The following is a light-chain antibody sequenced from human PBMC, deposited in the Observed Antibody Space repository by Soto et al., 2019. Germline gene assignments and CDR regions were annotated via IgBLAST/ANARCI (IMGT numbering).Light chain of an antibody. CDR1: QTISRY. V-gene: IGKV1-39*01. CDR3: QQGYHAPLT. J-gene: IGKJ5*01. CDR2: TLS. Sequence: DIQMTQAPSSLSASVGDRVSITCRASQTISRYLNWFQQKPGEAHNLLIYTLSTLQSGGPSRFRATGSGTDLTLTITNLLPEYFETYYFQQGYHAPLTLGNGTRLDI.